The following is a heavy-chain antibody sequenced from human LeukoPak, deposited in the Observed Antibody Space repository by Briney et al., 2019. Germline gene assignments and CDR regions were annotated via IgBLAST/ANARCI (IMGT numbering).Heavy chain of an antibody. CDR3: ARLYYDSRGYYLFDR. D-gene: IGHD3-22*01. CDR1: GGSIISTSFY. J-gene: IGHJ5*02. Sequence: DTLSLTCTVSGGSIISTSFYWGWIRQPPGKGLAWLGSIYHSGSTYDNPSLKSRVTISVDRSKNQFSLKLSSVTAADTAVYYCARLYYDSRGYYLFDRWGQGTLVTVSS. V-gene: IGHV4-39*01. CDR2: IYHSGST.